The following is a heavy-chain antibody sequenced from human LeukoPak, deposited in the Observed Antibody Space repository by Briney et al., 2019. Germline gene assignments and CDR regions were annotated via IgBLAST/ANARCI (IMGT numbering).Heavy chain of an antibody. D-gene: IGHD7-27*01. CDR2: ISSSGGSI. CDR3: AKDLGPTWFDP. J-gene: IGHJ5*02. CDR1: GFAFNSLA. V-gene: IGHV3-23*01. Sequence: GGSLRLSCAASGFAFNSLAMSWVRQAPGQGLEWISVISSSGGSIYYGDSVKGRFTIARDNSKNALYLQMNSLRVEDTAVYYRAKDLGPTWFDPWGQGTLVTVSS.